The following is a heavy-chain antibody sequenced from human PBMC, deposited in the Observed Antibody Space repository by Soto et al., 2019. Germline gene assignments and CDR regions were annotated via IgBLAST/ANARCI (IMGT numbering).Heavy chain of an antibody. J-gene: IGHJ6*02. Sequence: GESLKISCKGSGYSFTSYWISWVRQMPGKGLEWMGRIDPSDSYTNYSPSFQGHVTISADKSISTAYLQWCRLKASDTAMDYCARESPLSTATRYYYYYYGMDVWGQGTTVTVSS. CDR2: IDPSDSYT. CDR1: GYSFTSYW. V-gene: IGHV5-10-1*01. CDR3: ARESPLSTATRYYYYYYGMDV. D-gene: IGHD4-17*01.